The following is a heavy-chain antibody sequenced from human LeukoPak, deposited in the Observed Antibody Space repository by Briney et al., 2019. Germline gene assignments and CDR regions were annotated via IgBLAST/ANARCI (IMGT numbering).Heavy chain of an antibody. CDR1: GFTFDDYG. Sequence: PGGSLRLSCAASGFTFDDYGMSWVRPAPGKGLELGTCINWNGASTGYEESVKGRFAISRDNAKNSLYLQMNSLRAEDTALYYCARVYCSSTSCYIPGSDYYYYYMDVWGKGTTVTVSS. J-gene: IGHJ6*03. CDR2: INWNGAST. D-gene: IGHD2-2*02. CDR3: ARVYCSSTSCYIPGSDYYYYYMDV. V-gene: IGHV3-20*04.